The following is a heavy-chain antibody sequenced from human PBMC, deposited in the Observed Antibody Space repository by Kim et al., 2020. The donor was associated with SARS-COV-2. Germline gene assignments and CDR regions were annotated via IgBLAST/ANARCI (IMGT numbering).Heavy chain of an antibody. V-gene: IGHV1-3*01. CDR3: AREGGDGDNGEEFYYFDY. D-gene: IGHD2-21*01. Sequence: ASVKVSCKASGYTFTSYAMHWVRQAPGQRLEWMGWINAGNGNTKYSQKFQGRVTITRDTSASTAYMELSSLRSEDTAVYYCAREGGDGDNGEEFYYFDYWGQGTLGTVSP. CDR1: GYTFTSYA. J-gene: IGHJ4*02. CDR2: INAGNGNT.